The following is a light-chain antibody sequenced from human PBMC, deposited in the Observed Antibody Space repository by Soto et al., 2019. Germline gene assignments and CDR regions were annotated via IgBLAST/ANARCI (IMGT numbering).Light chain of an antibody. V-gene: IGKV1-5*03. Sequence: DIQMTQSPSTLSASVGDRVTITCRASQSISSWLAWYQQKPGKAPKLQVNKASSLEIGVPSRFSGSGSGTEFTLTISRLQPDAFSTCCSQHYSSYPDTFGQGTK. J-gene: IGKJ2*01. CDR3: QHYSSYPDT. CDR2: KAS. CDR1: QSISSW.